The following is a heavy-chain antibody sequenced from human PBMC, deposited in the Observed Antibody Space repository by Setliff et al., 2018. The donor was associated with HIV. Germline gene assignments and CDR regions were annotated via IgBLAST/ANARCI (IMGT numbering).Heavy chain of an antibody. CDR1: GFTFSNYW. J-gene: IGHJ2*01. D-gene: IGHD3-22*01. Sequence: PGGSLRLSCAASGFTFSNYWMHWVRQAPGKGLEWISYITGDSCRITYADSVKGRFTISRDNAKNSLYLQMNSLRAEDTALYYCARDRPRITMIVVGRDWYFDLWGRGTLVTVSS. V-gene: IGHV3-48*04. CDR2: ITGDSCRI. CDR3: ARDRPRITMIVVGRDWYFDL.